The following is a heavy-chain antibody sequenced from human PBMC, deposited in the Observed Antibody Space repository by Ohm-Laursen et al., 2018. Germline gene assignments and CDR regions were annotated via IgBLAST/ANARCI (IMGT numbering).Heavy chain of an antibody. V-gene: IGHV4-31*01. Sequence: TLSLTCTVSGGSISSYYWSWIRQHPGKGLEWIGYIYYSGSTYYNPSLKSLVTISVDTSKNQFSLKLSSVTAADTAVYYCARSRGDYYDSSGYYYGSGWFDPWGQGTLVTVSS. D-gene: IGHD3-22*01. CDR1: GGSISSYY. J-gene: IGHJ5*02. CDR2: IYYSGST. CDR3: ARSRGDYYDSSGYYYGSGWFDP.